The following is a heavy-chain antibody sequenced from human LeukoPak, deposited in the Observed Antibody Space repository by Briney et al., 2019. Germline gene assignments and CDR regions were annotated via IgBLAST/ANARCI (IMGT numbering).Heavy chain of an antibody. CDR1: GFTFSSYG. J-gene: IGHJ4*02. D-gene: IGHD3-22*01. V-gene: IGHV3-33*06. CDR3: AKDGGRYYYDSIDY. CDR2: IWYDGSNK. Sequence: PGGSLRLSCAASGFTFSSYGMHWVRQAPGKGLEWVAVIWYDGSNKYYADSVKGRFTISRDNSKNTLYLQMNSLRAEDTAVYYCAKDGGRYYYDSIDYWGQGTLVTVSS.